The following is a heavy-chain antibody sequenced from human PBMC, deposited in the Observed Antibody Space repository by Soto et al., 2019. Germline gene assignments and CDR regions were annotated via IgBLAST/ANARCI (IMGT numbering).Heavy chain of an antibody. Sequence: SETLSLTCTVSGGSISSSNYYWSWIRQPPGKGLEWIGSIYYSGSTYYNPSLKSRVTISVDTSNNQFSLKLSSVTAADTAVYYCAREGGNLNWFDPWGQGTLVTVSS. CDR3: AREGGNLNWFDP. CDR2: IYYSGST. V-gene: IGHV4-30-4*01. CDR1: GGSISSSNYY. D-gene: IGHD1-26*01. J-gene: IGHJ5*02.